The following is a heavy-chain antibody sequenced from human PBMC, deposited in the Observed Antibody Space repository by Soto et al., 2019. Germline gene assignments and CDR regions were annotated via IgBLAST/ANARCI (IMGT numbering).Heavy chain of an antibody. CDR1: GFTFSSYA. D-gene: IGHD3-9*01. Sequence: EVHLLESGGNLVQPGGSLRLSCAASGFTFSSYAMSWVRQAPGKGPEWVSSISGSGDVIHYADCVKGRFTISRDNSKNTLWLQMNSLRAEDTAVYYCAKAIRFLDMALDNWGQGALVTVSS. CDR3: AKAIRFLDMALDN. V-gene: IGHV3-23*01. CDR2: ISGSGDVI. J-gene: IGHJ4*02.